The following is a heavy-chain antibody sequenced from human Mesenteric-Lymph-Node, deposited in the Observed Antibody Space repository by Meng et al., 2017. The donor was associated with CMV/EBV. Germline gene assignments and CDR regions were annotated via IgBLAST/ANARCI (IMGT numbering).Heavy chain of an antibody. V-gene: IGHV1-8*01. Sequence: ASVKVSCKASGNIFTSYDINWVRQATGQGLEWMGWMNPNSGNTGYAQKFQGRVTMTRNTPTSTVYMELSSLRSEDTAVYYCATDPLGYCSSTSCQSNGMDVWGQGTTVTVSS. CDR3: ATDPLGYCSSTSCQSNGMDV. CDR1: GNIFTSYD. J-gene: IGHJ6*02. CDR2: MNPNSGNT. D-gene: IGHD2-2*01.